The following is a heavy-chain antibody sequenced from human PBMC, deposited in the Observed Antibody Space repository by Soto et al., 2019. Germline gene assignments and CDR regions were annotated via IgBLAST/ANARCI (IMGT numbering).Heavy chain of an antibody. CDR3: VMVDNYVTPTPQDV. CDR2: ISPYTGNT. Sequence: QVKLVQSGDEVKKPGASEKVSCKASGYIFVNYGIAWVRQAPGQGLEWMGWISPYTGNTHSASKVQGRLTMTTDTSTSTAYMDLGSLTSDDTAVYYCVMVDNYVTPTPQDVWGQGTTVTVSS. V-gene: IGHV1-18*01. D-gene: IGHD3-16*01. J-gene: IGHJ6*02. CDR1: GYIFVNYG.